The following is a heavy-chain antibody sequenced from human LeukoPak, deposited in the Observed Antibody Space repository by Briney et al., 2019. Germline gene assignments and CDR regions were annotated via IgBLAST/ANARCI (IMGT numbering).Heavy chain of an antibody. CDR1: GGSIRSYY. CDR3: ARGRDGYNFLNRGEYDY. D-gene: IGHD5-24*01. J-gene: IGHJ4*02. V-gene: IGHV4-4*08. Sequence: SETLSLTCTVSGGSIRSYYWSWIRQPPGKGLEWIGRFYTSGSTNYNPSLKSRVTISVDTSKNQFSLKVNSVTAADTAVYYCARGRDGYNFLNRGEYDYWGQGILVTVSS. CDR2: FYTSGST.